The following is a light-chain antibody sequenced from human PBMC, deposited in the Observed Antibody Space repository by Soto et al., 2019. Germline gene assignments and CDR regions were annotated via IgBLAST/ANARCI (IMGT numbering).Light chain of an antibody. CDR2: LNSDGGH. CDR3: QTWGTGIVI. V-gene: IGLV4-69*01. CDR1: SGHSNFA. J-gene: IGLJ2*01. Sequence: QLVLTQSPSASASLGASVKLTCTLSSGHSNFAIAWHQQQPKKGPRYLMNLNSDGGHSKGDGIPDRFSGSSSGAERYLTISSLQSEDEADYYCQTWGTGIVIFDGGTKVTVL.